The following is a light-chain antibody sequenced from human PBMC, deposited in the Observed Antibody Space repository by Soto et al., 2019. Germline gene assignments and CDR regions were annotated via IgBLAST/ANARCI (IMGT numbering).Light chain of an antibody. CDR3: QQYGSSSWT. CDR1: QSVGSSY. Sequence: EIVLTQSPGTLSLSPGERATLSCRASQSVGSSYLAWYQHKPGQAPRLLIYGASSRATGIPDRFSGSGSGTDFTLTISRLVPEDFAVYYCQQYGSSSWTFGQGTKVEIK. J-gene: IGKJ1*01. V-gene: IGKV3-20*01. CDR2: GAS.